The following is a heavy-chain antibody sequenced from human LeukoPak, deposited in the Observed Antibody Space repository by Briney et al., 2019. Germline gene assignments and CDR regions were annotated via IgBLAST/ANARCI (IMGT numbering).Heavy chain of an antibody. CDR1: GFTVSSNY. CDR3: ARTTTAMDAFDI. J-gene: IGHJ3*02. Sequence: GGSLRLSCAASGFTVSSNYMSWVRQAPGKGLEWVSSISSSSYKYYADSVKGRFTISRDNAKNSLYLQMNSLRAEDTAVYYCARTTTAMDAFDIWGQGTMVTVSS. V-gene: IGHV3-69-1*01. D-gene: IGHD5-18*01. CDR2: ISSSSYK.